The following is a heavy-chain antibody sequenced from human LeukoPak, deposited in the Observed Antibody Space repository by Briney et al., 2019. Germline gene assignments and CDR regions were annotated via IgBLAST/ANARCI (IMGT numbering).Heavy chain of an antibody. CDR3: AREGQLWRHFDY. CDR1: GFTFSSYG. CDR2: ISSSGSTI. D-gene: IGHD5-18*01. V-gene: IGHV3-48*04. J-gene: IGHJ4*02. Sequence: GGSLRLSCAASGFTFSSYGMHWVRQAPGKGLEWVSYISSSGSTIYYADSVKGRFTISRDNAKNSLYLQMNSLRAEDTAVYYCAREGQLWRHFDYWGQGTLVTVSS.